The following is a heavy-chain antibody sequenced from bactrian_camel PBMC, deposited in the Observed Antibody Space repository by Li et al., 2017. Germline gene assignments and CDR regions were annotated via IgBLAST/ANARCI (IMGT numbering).Heavy chain of an antibody. CDR2: IDTGGSST. Sequence: HVQLVESGGGSVQTGGSLRLSCVASGFTYRRYCMAWFRQVAGQEREVVATIDTGGSSTYYVDSVKGRFTISQDNAKNTVYLQMNSLKPDDTAMYYCARKPRWCGGSWNALEEYNYWGQGTQVTVS. CDR3: ARKPRWCGGSWNALEEYNY. J-gene: IGHJ4*01. CDR1: GFTYRRYC. D-gene: IGHD2*01. V-gene: IGHV3S1*01.